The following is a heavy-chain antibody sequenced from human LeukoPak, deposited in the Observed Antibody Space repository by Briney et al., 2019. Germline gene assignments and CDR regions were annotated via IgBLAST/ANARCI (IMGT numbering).Heavy chain of an antibody. V-gene: IGHV1-69*13. CDR3: ARDRVTMVRGVITPGGFDP. D-gene: IGHD3-10*01. J-gene: IGHJ5*02. CDR2: IIPIFGTA. CDR1: GGTFSSYA. Sequence: VKISCKSSGGTFSSYAISWVRQAPGQGLEWMGGIIPIFGTANYAQKFQGRVTITADESTSTAYMELSSLRSEDTAVYYCARDRVTMVRGVITPGGFDPWGQGTRVSVSS.